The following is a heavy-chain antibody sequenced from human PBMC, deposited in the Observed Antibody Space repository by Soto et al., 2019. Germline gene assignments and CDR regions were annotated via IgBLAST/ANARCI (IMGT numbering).Heavy chain of an antibody. V-gene: IGHV3-48*04. J-gene: IGHJ6*02. CDR2: ISSSSSTI. D-gene: IGHD3-22*01. CDR1: GFTFSSYS. CDR3: ARDSDNYYDSSGYYPRYYYYGMDV. Sequence: GGSLRLSCAASGFTFSSYSMNWVRQAPGKGLEWVSYISSSSSTIYYADSVKGRFTISRDNAKNSLYLQMNSLRAEDTAVYYCARDSDNYYDSSGYYPRYYYYGMDVWGQGTTVTVSS.